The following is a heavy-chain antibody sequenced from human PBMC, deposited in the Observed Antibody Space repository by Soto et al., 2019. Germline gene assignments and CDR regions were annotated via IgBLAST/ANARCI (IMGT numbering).Heavy chain of an antibody. V-gene: IGHV4-39*02. Sequence: SETLSLTCTVSGGSISSSSYYWGWIRQPPGKGLEWIGSIYYSGSTYYNPSLKSRVTISVDTSKNQFSLKLSSVTAADTAVYYCAREKGGNGYYPVVDYWGQGTLVTVSS. D-gene: IGHD3-22*01. J-gene: IGHJ4*02. CDR1: GGSISSSSYY. CDR3: AREKGGNGYYPVVDY. CDR2: IYYSGST.